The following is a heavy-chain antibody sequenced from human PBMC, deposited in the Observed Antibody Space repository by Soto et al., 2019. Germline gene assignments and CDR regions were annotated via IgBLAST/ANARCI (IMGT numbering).Heavy chain of an antibody. V-gene: IGHV3-30*18. CDR1: GFTFSSYG. D-gene: IGHD6-19*01. Sequence: GGSLRLSCAASGFTFSSYGMHWVRQAPGKGLEWVAVISDDGSNKYYADSVKGRFTISRDNSKNTLYLQMNSLRAEDTAVYYCAKDQGRAVAGTPIDYWGQGTLVTVSS. CDR3: AKDQGRAVAGTPIDY. J-gene: IGHJ4*02. CDR2: ISDDGSNK.